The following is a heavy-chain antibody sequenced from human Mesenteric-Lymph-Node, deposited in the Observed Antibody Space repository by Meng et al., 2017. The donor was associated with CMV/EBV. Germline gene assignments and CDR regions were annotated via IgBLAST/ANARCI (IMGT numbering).Heavy chain of an antibody. CDR1: GGTFSRYT. D-gene: IGHD6-13*01. CDR2: IIPILGIA. CDR3: AGGIAAAGSRWFDP. J-gene: IGHJ5*02. V-gene: IGHV1-69*02. Sequence: QFQLVQSVTVVRKPGASVNVSCKASGGTFSRYTISWVRQAPGQGLEWMGRIIPILGIANYAQKFQGRVTITADKSTSTAYMELSSLRSEDTAVYYCAGGIAAAGSRWFDPWGQGTLVTVSS.